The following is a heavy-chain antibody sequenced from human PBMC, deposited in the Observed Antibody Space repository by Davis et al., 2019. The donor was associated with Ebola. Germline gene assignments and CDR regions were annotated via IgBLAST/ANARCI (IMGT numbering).Heavy chain of an antibody. Sequence: GGSLRLSRAASGFTFSSYGMHWVRQAPGKGLECVAVISYDGNQKYYADSVKGRFTISRENSKNSIFLQLNSLRAEDTAVYYCAKQLGSRFMYDGMDVWGQGTTVTVSS. CDR3: AKQLGSRFMYDGMDV. D-gene: IGHD2-8*01. V-gene: IGHV3-30*18. CDR2: ISYDGNQK. CDR1: GFTFSSYG. J-gene: IGHJ6*02.